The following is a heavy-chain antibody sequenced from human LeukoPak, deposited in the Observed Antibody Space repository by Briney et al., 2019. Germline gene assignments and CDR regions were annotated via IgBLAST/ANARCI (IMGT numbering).Heavy chain of an antibody. CDR1: GGSISSSSYY. Sequence: SETLSLTCTVSGGSISSSSYYWGWIRQPPGKGLEWIGEINHSGSTNYNPSLKSRVTISVDTSKNQFSLKLSSVTAADTAVYYCARGRYYGSGNDYWGQGTLVTVSS. J-gene: IGHJ4*02. V-gene: IGHV4-39*07. CDR2: INHSGST. D-gene: IGHD3-10*01. CDR3: ARGRYYGSGNDY.